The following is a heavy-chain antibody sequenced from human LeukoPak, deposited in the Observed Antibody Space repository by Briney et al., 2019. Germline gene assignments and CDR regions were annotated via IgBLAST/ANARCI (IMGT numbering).Heavy chain of an antibody. CDR2: ISGSSVYI. J-gene: IGHJ3*02. V-gene: IGHV3-21*01. D-gene: IGHD6-19*01. Sequence: GGSLRLSFASSRFTFITYTMNGVGPARGKGVDGVSCISGSSVYICYADSLKGGFTISSDNAKNSLYLQMNGLRAEDTAVYYCARVAVAGGVIDAFDIWGQGTMVTVSS. CDR3: ARVAVAGGVIDAFDI. CDR1: RFTFITYT.